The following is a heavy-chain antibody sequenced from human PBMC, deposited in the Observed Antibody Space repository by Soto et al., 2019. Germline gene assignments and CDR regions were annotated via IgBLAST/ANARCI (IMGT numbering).Heavy chain of an antibody. CDR3: ARGECSSNYCFTRWALDI. D-gene: IGHD2-2*01. CDR1: GGSFSGYY. J-gene: IGHJ3*02. Sequence: QVQLQQWGAGLLKPPETLSLTCAVYGGSFSGYYWTWISQTPGKGLEWIREINDSGSTNYKPSLKSRVTISADTSKKQFSLNVTSVTAADTAVYYCARGECSSNYCFTRWALDIWGQGTVVTVSS. V-gene: IGHV4-34*01. CDR2: INDSGST.